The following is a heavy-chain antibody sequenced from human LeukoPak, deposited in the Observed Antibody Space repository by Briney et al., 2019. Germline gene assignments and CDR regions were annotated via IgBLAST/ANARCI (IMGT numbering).Heavy chain of an antibody. J-gene: IGHJ2*01. D-gene: IGHD6-13*01. V-gene: IGHV4-39*07. Sequence: SETLSLTCTVSGGSISSSSYYWGWIRQPPGKGLEWIGSIYYSGSTYYNPSLKSRVTISVDTSKNQFSLKLSSVTAADTAVYYCARWREAADKPWYFDLWGRGTLVTVSS. CDR2: IYYSGST. CDR1: GGSISSSSYY. CDR3: ARWREAADKPWYFDL.